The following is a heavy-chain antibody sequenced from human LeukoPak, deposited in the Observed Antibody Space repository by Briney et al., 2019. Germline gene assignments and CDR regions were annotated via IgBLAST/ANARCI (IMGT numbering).Heavy chain of an antibody. CDR1: GGSFSGYY. D-gene: IGHD2-2*01. J-gene: IGHJ4*02. V-gene: IGHV4-34*01. CDR2: INHSGST. Sequence: SETLSLTCAVYGGSFSGYYWSWLRQPPGKGLEWIGEINHSGSTNYNPSLKSRVTISVDTSKNQFSLKLSSVTAADTAVYYCARGGYCSSTSCYAGRLDYWGQGTLVTVSS. CDR3: ARGGYCSSTSCYAGRLDY.